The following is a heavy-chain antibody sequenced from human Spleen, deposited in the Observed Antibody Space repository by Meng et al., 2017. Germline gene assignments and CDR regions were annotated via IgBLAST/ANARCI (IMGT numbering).Heavy chain of an antibody. J-gene: IGHJ6*02. Sequence: ASVKVSCKASGYTLTSYGISWVRQAPGQGLEGMGWISAYNGNTNYAQKRQGRVTMTTDTSTSTAYMELRSLRTDDTAVEYGAREGGSYLSFYYYGMDVWGQGTTVTVSS. V-gene: IGHV1-18*01. CDR1: GYTLTSYG. D-gene: IGHD1-26*01. CDR2: ISAYNGNT. CDR3: AREGGSYLSFYYYGMDV.